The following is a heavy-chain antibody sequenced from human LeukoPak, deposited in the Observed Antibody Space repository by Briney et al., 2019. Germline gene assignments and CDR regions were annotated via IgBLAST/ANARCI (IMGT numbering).Heavy chain of an antibody. CDR3: ARDQIGSSWPYHYYYYYGMDV. CDR2: IKQGGSEK. J-gene: IGHJ6*02. V-gene: IGHV3-7*01. D-gene: IGHD6-13*01. Sequence: GGSQRLSCAASGFTFSRYWMSWVRRAPGRGLEWVTNIKQGGSEKYYVDSVKGRFTISSDNAKTSLYLQMNSLRAEDTAVYYCARDQIGSSWPYHYYYYYGMDVWGQGTTVTVSS. CDR1: GFTFSRYW.